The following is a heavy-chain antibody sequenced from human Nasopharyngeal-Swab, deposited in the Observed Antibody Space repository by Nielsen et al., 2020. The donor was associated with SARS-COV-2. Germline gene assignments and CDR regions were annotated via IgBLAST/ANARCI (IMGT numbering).Heavy chain of an antibody. D-gene: IGHD3-22*01. CDR3: ARQLDYYDSSGYYLRYFDY. Sequence: SETLSLTCTVSGGSISSDYWSWIRQPPGKGLEWIGYIYYSGSTNYNPSLKSRVTISVDTSKNQFSLKLSSVTAADTAVYYCARQLDYYDSSGYYLRYFDYWGQGTLVTVSS. J-gene: IGHJ4*02. CDR2: IYYSGST. V-gene: IGHV4-59*08. CDR1: GGSISSDY.